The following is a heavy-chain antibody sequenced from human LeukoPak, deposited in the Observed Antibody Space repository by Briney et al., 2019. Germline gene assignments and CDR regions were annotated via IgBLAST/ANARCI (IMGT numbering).Heavy chain of an antibody. CDR3: ARWNVAVAGFDY. V-gene: IGHV4-61*01. D-gene: IGHD6-19*01. Sequence: SETLSLTCTVSGGSISSGSYYWSWIRQPPGKGLEWIGYIYYSGSTNYNPSLKSRVTISVDTSKNQFSLKLSSVTAADTAVYYCARWNVAVAGFDYWGQGTLVTVSS. CDR2: IYYSGST. CDR1: GGSISSGSYY. J-gene: IGHJ4*02.